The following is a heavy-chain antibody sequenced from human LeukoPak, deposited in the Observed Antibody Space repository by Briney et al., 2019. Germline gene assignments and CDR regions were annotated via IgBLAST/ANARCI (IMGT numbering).Heavy chain of an antibody. CDR2: ISGSGGST. CDR3: AKDHQDEYSSSPNFDY. CDR1: GFTFSSYA. D-gene: IGHD6-13*01. V-gene: IGHV3-23*01. J-gene: IGHJ4*02. Sequence: GGSLRLSCAASGFTFSSYAMSWVRQAPGKGLEWVSAISGSGGSTYYADSVKGRFTISRDNSKNTLYLQMNSLRAEDTALYYCAKDHQDEYSSSPNFDYWGQGTLVTVSS.